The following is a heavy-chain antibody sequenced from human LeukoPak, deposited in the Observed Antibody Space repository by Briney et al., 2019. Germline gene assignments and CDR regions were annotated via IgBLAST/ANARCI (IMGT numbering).Heavy chain of an antibody. CDR3: AREATGIAAAGTTRYGMDV. CDR1: GGSFSGYY. J-gene: IGHJ6*02. CDR2: INHSGST. D-gene: IGHD6-13*01. Sequence: SETLSLTCAVYGGSFSGYYWSWIRQPPGKGLEWIGEINHSGSTNYNLSLKSRVTISVDTSKNQFSLKVTSVTAADTAVYYCAREATGIAAAGTTRYGMDVWGQGTTITVSS. V-gene: IGHV4-34*01.